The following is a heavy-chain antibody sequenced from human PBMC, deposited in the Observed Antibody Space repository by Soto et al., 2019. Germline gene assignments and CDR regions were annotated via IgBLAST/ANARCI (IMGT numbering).Heavy chain of an antibody. CDR2: IYYSGST. V-gene: IGHV4-59*08. Sequence: PSESLSLTCTGSGGSMSRYYWSWIRQPPGKGLEWIGYIYYSGSTNYNPSLRSRVTRSVDTSKNQFSLKLSSVTAADTAVDYCARGEDYDLAVAPFDYWGQGTLLTVSS. D-gene: IGHD6-19*01. J-gene: IGHJ4*02. CDR3: ARGEDYDLAVAPFDY. CDR1: GGSMSRYY.